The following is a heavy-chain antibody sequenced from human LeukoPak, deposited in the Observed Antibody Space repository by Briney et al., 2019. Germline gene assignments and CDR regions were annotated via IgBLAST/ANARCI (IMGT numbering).Heavy chain of an antibody. D-gene: IGHD1-26*01. CDR3: ARGYRIVGATTMYYFDY. Sequence: GASVKVSCKASGYTFTSYDINWVRQATGQGLEWMGWMNPNSGNTGYAQKFQGRVTMTRNTSISTAYMELSSLRSEDTAAYYCARGYRIVGATTMYYFDYWGQGTLVTVSS. CDR1: GYTFTSYD. CDR2: MNPNSGNT. J-gene: IGHJ4*02. V-gene: IGHV1-8*01.